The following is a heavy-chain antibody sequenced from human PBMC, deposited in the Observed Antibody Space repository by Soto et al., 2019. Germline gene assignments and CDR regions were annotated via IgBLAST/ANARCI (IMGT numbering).Heavy chain of an antibody. CDR1: GFTFSSYA. D-gene: IGHD3-10*01. CDR2: ISYDGSNK. J-gene: IGHJ4*02. CDR3: ARDGGSGSYYFWYFDY. Sequence: PGGSLRLSCAASGFTFSSYAMHWVRQAPGKGLEWVAVISYDGSNKYYADSVKGRFTISRDNSKNTLYLQMNSLRAEDTAVYYCARDGGSGSYYFWYFDYWGQGTLVTVSS. V-gene: IGHV3-30-3*01.